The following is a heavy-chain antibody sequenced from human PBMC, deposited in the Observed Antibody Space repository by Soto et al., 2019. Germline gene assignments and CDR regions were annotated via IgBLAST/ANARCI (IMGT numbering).Heavy chain of an antibody. V-gene: IGHV4-4*02. CDR1: GGSISSTNW. D-gene: IGHD2-8*02. CDR2: IYHSGSP. J-gene: IGHJ5*02. Sequence: QVQLRESGPGLVKTSGTLSLTCAVSGGSISSTNWWTWVRQPPGKGLEWIGEIYHSGSPTYSPSLPARATHSVHKLNNQFSLRLRSVTDADTALYYCPALPPRTVGARLHLSPWGQGMLVTVSS. CDR3: PALPPRTVGARLHLSP.